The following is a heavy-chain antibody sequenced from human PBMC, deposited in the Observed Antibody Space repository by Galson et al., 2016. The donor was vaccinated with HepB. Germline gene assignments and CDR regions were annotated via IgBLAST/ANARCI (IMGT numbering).Heavy chain of an antibody. CDR2: ISTSSSYI. J-gene: IGHJ4*02. CDR1: GLTFKSCS. Sequence: SLRLSCAASGLTFKSCSMNWVRQAPGKGLEWVSYISTSSSYIFYADSVKGRFTISRDNAKNSLQLQMNSLRAEDTAVYYCARAAGHGHYGSGSRFDYWGQGTLVTVSS. V-gene: IGHV3-21*01. CDR3: ARAAGHGHYGSGSRFDY. D-gene: IGHD3-10*01.